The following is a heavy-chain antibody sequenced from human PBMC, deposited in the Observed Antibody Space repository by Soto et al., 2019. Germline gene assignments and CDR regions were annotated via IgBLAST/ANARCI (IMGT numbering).Heavy chain of an antibody. D-gene: IGHD3-16*01. CDR1: GFTFSTYW. CDR2: IKQDGSEK. CDR3: ARGQEYYDRWVDY. Sequence: EVQLVESGGGLVQPGGSLRLSCAASGFTFSTYWMTWVRQAPGKGLEWVANIKQDGSEKYYVDSVKGRFTIYRDNAKNSLYLHVNSLRAEDTAVYYCARGQEYYDRWVDYWGQGTLVTVSS. V-gene: IGHV3-7*04. J-gene: IGHJ4*02.